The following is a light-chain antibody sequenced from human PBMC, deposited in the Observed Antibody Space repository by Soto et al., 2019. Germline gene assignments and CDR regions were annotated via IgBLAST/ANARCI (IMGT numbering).Light chain of an antibody. CDR3: QQYNNWPLT. V-gene: IGKV3-15*01. CDR2: FAS. CDR1: QSMYNN. J-gene: IGKJ4*01. Sequence: EIVMTQSPATLSVSPGERATLSCRASQSMYNNLAWYQQKPGQAPRLLIYFASTRATGIPARFSGSGSGTEFTLTISSLQSEYFAVYYCQQYNNWPLTFGGGTKVEI.